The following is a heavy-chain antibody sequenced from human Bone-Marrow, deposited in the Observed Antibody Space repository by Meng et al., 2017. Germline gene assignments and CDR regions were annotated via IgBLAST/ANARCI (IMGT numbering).Heavy chain of an antibody. J-gene: IGHJ6*02. CDR3: AIRDIVVVPAADATADYYYYGMDV. Sequence: SVKVSCKASGYTFTSYAISWVRQAPGQGLEWMGGITPIFGTANYAQKFQGRVTITTDESTSTAYMELSSLRSEDTAVYYCAIRDIVVVPAADATADYYYYGMDVWGQGTTVTVSS. CDR1: GYTFTSYA. CDR2: ITPIFGTA. D-gene: IGHD2-2*01. V-gene: IGHV1-69*05.